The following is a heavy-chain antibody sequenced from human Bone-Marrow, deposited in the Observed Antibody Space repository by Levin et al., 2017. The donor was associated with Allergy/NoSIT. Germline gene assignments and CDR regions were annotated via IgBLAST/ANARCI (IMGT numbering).Heavy chain of an antibody. CDR2: TYYRSKWYN. D-gene: IGHD6-19*01. J-gene: IGHJ5*02. CDR3: ARGSWGIEVSLFDP. V-gene: IGHV6-1*01. Sequence: SETLSLTCAISGASVSSNNVAWNWIRQSPSRGLEWLGRTYYRSKWYNDYAVSVKSRISISPDTSKNQVSLQLNSVTPEDTAVYYCARGSWGIEVSLFDPWGQGTLVTVSS. CDR1: GASVSSNNVA.